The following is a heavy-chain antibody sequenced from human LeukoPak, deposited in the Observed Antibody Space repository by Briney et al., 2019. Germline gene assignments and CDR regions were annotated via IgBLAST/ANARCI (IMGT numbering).Heavy chain of an antibody. V-gene: IGHV3-30*18. CDR1: GFTFSSYG. D-gene: IGHD6-13*01. J-gene: IGHJ6*02. CDR3: AKIVGGSSWYRAWVGYYYGMDV. CDR2: ISYEVNNK. Sequence: GRSLRLSCAASGFTFSSYGMHCVRQAPGKGREWVAVISYEVNNKYYTDSVKGRFTISRDNSKNTLYLQMNSLRAEDTAVYYCAKIVGGSSWYRAWVGYYYGMDVWGQGTTVTVSS.